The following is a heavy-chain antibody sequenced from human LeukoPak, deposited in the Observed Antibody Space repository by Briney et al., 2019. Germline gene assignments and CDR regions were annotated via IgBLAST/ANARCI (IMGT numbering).Heavy chain of an antibody. CDR1: GFTFSDYY. Sequence: GGSLRLSCAASGFTFSDYYMSWIRQAPGKGLEWVSYISSSGSTIYYADSVKGRFTISRDNAKNSLYLQMNSLRAEDTAVYYRARDLVPGTVPLYYYYGMDVWGQGTTVTVSS. CDR3: ARDLVPGTVPLYYYYGMDV. J-gene: IGHJ6*02. CDR2: ISSSGSTI. V-gene: IGHV3-11*04. D-gene: IGHD1-1*01.